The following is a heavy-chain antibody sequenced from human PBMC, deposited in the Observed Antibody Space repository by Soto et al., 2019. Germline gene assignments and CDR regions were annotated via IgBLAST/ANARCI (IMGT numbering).Heavy chain of an antibody. CDR2: INHSGST. Sequence: PSETLSLTCAVYGGSFSGYYWSWIRQPPGKGLEWIGEINHSGSTNYNPSLKSRVTISVDTSKNQFSLKLSSVTAADTAVYYCASRRYCSGGSCPTIYGMDVWGQGTTVTVSS. V-gene: IGHV4-34*01. D-gene: IGHD2-15*01. J-gene: IGHJ6*02. CDR1: GGSFSGYY. CDR3: ASRRYCSGGSCPTIYGMDV.